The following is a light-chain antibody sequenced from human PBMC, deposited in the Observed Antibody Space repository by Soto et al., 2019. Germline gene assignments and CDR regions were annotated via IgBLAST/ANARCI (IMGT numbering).Light chain of an antibody. CDR2: AAS. V-gene: IGKV1D-12*01. Sequence: DIQMTQSPYPVFASVGDRVTSTCRASQGISSWLAWYQHKPGKAPKLLIYAASSLQGEVPSRFSGRGSGTDFTLTISSLQPEDFATYYCQQANSFPYTFGQGTKVDIK. CDR3: QQANSFPYT. J-gene: IGKJ2*01. CDR1: QGISSW.